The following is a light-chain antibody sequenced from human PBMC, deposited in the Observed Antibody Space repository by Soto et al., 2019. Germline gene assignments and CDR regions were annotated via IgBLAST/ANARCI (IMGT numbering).Light chain of an antibody. Sequence: DIQMTQYPSTLAASVGDTVTMTCRSSSKWLAWYQKKPGKAPKLLIYDVSNLERGVPPRFSGSTSGAESTLTITGLQPDDLGTYYCQHTTYFNFGQGTKVDIK. CDR1: SSKW. CDR2: DVS. J-gene: IGKJ2*01. CDR3: QHTTYFN. V-gene: IGKV1-5*01.